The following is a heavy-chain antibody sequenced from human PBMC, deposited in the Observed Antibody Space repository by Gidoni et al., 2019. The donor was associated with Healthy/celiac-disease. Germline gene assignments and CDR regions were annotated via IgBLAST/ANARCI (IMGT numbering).Heavy chain of an antibody. CDR3: ARGLVVVPAALNWFDP. D-gene: IGHD2-2*01. CDR2: INHSGST. J-gene: IGHJ5*02. Sequence: QVQLQQWGAGLLKPSETLSLTCAVYGGSFSVYYWSWIRQPPGKGLEWIGEINHSGSTNYNPSLKSRVTISVDTSKNQFSLKLSSVTAADTAVYYCARGLVVVPAALNWFDPWGQGTLVTVSS. V-gene: IGHV4-34*01. CDR1: GGSFSVYY.